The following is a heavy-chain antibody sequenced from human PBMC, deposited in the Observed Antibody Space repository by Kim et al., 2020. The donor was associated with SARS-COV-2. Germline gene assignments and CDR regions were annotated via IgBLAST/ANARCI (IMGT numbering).Heavy chain of an antibody. V-gene: IGHV4-61*01. CDR3: ARGDIVPTGHAIDI. D-gene: IGHD5-12*01. CDR2: VSNTGST. CDR1: GGSGSSGSHY. J-gene: IGHJ3*02. Sequence: SETLSLTCSVSGGSGSSGSHYWNWIRQTPERGLEWIGYVSNTGSTNYNPALKSRVTISVDTSKNQVSLKVNSLTAADTAIYYCARGDIVPTGHAIDIWGQGTMVTVSS.